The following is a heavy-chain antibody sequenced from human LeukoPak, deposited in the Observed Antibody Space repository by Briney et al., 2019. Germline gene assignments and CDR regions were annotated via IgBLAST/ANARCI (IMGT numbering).Heavy chain of an antibody. CDR3: ARVVYYYDSSRIDY. D-gene: IGHD3-22*01. J-gene: IGHJ4*02. V-gene: IGHV4-34*01. Sequence: SETLSLTCAVYGGSFSGYYWSWIRQPPGKGLEWIGEINHSGSTNYNPSLKSRVTISVDTSKNQFSLKLSSVTAADTAVYYCARVVYYYDSSRIDYWGQGTLVTVSS. CDR1: GGSFSGYY. CDR2: INHSGST.